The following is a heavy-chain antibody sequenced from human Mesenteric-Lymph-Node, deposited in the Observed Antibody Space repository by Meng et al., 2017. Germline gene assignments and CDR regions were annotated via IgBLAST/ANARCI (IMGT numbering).Heavy chain of an antibody. CDR3: AREGYCGGDCYRIDY. CDR1: GYSISSGYY. J-gene: IGHJ4*02. V-gene: IGHV4-38-2*02. Sequence: SETLSLTCTVSGYSISSGYYWGWIRQPPGKGLEWIGSIYHSGSTYYNPSLKSRVTISVATSKNQLSLKLSSVTAADPAVYYCAREGYCGGDCYRIDYWGQGTLVTVSS. D-gene: IGHD2-21*02. CDR2: IYHSGST.